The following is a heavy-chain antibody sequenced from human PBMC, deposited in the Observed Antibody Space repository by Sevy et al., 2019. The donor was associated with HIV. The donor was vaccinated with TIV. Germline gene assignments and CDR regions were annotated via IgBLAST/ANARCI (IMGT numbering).Heavy chain of an antibody. CDR3: VKEGGGQGVDH. Sequence: GGSLRLSCAASGFSYSSYGMHWVRQAPGKGLEWVAYIQYDGSNKDYADSVKGRFTISRANSKNTLDLQMNSLRVEDTAVYYCVKEGGGQGVDHWGQGTLVTVSS. D-gene: IGHD2-15*01. CDR2: IQYDGSNK. J-gene: IGHJ4*02. CDR1: GFSYSSYG. V-gene: IGHV3-30*02.